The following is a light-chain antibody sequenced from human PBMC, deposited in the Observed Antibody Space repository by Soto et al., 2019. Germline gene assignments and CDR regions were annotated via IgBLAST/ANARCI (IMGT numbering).Light chain of an antibody. V-gene: IGLV1-40*01. Sequence: QSVLTQPPSVSGAPGQRVTISCTGSSSNIGAGYDVHWYQQLPGTAPKLLIYGNSNRPSGVPDRFSGSKSGTSASLATTGLQAEDEADYYCQSYDSSRSGHVVFGGGTKVTVL. CDR2: GNS. J-gene: IGLJ2*01. CDR1: SSNIGAGYD. CDR3: QSYDSSRSGHVV.